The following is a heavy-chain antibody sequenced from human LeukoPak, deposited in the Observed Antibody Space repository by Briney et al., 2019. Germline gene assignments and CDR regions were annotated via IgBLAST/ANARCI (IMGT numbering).Heavy chain of an antibody. Sequence: SVKVSCKASGGTFNSYAINWVRQAPGQGLEWMGGIIPRLGTTKYIEKFQGRITITTDESTTTAYMELTSLRSEDTAVYYCAADGTDWGGGTLVSVSS. V-gene: IGHV1-69*05. CDR1: GGTFNSYA. CDR3: AADGTD. CDR2: IIPRLGTT. J-gene: IGHJ4*02.